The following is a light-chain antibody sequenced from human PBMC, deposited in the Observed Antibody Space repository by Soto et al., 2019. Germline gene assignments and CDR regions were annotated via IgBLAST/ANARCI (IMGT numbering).Light chain of an antibody. V-gene: IGLV2-14*02. CDR2: EAY. Sequence: QSALTQPASVSGSPGQSITISCTGTSSDVGSHHLVSWYQQYPGKAPKVIIFEAYKRPSGVPDRFSGSKSGSSASLAITGLQAEDEADYYCQSYVSSLSGFVVFGGGTQLTVL. CDR1: SSDVGSHHL. CDR3: QSYVSSLSGFVV. J-gene: IGLJ2*01.